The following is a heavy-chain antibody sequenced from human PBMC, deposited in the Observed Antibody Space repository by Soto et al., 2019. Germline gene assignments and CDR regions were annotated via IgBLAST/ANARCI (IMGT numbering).Heavy chain of an antibody. J-gene: IGHJ4*02. CDR2: INAGNGNT. V-gene: IGHV1-3*01. Sequence: ASVKVSCKASGYTFTSYAMHWVRQAPGQRLEWMGWINAGNGNTKYSQKFQGRVTITRDTSASTAYMELSSLRSEDTAVYYCARGEDCGGDCYSGVLGYWGQGTLVTVSS. D-gene: IGHD2-21*01. CDR1: GYTFTSYA. CDR3: ARGEDCGGDCYSGVLGY.